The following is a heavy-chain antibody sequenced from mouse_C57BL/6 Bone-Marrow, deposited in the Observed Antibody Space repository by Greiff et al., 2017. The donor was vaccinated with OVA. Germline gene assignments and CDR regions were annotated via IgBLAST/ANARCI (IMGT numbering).Heavy chain of an antibody. J-gene: IGHJ3*01. CDR3: AIYSKGAWVAY. CDR2: IYPSDRET. V-gene: IGHV1-61*01. D-gene: IGHD2-5*01. CDR1: GYTFTSYW. Sequence: VQLQQPGAELVRPGSSVKLSCKASGYTFTSYWMDWVKQRPGQGLEWIGNIYPSDRETPYNQKFKDKATLTVDKSSSTAYMQLSSLTSEDSAVYYCAIYSKGAWVAYWGQGTLVTVSA.